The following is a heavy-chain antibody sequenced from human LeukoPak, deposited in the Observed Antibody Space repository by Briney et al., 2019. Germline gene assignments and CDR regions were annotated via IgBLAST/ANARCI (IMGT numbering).Heavy chain of an antibody. Sequence: GGSLRLSCAASGFSFSDYDMSWVRQAPGKGLEWVSSMSLSTSGKTYADSVKGRFTVSRDDSRNTLYLQMNSLRPEDTAVYYCARARLNRAYCGDDCYSAAFDYWGQGTLVTVSS. J-gene: IGHJ4*02. CDR2: MSLSTSGK. CDR1: GFSFSDYD. D-gene: IGHD2-21*02. CDR3: ARARLNRAYCGDDCYSAAFDY. V-gene: IGHV3-23*01.